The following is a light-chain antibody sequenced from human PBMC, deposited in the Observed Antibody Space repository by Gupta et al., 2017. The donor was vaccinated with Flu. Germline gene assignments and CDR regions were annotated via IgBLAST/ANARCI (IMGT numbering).Light chain of an antibody. CDR1: SSDLNDYNS. CDR3: ISYTSRTSFV. Sequence: QSALTQPASVSGSSGQSITIPCTGTSSDLNDYNSVSWYQRHPGKAPKLIIFEVYNRSSGVSNRFSGSKSGNTASLTISGLQAEDEATYYCISYTSRTSFVFGTGTEVSVL. V-gene: IGLV2-14*01. J-gene: IGLJ1*01. CDR2: EVY.